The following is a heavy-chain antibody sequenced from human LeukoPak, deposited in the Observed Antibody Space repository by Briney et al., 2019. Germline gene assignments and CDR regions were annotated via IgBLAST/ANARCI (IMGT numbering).Heavy chain of an antibody. Sequence: SETLSLTCTVSGGSISSYYWSWIRQPPGKGLEWIGYIYYSGSTNYNPSLKSRVSISVDASENQFSLKLRSVTAADTAVYYCARGYYDILIGKGYFDYWGQGNLVTVSS. J-gene: IGHJ4*02. CDR2: IYYSGST. CDR1: GGSISSYY. V-gene: IGHV4-59*08. CDR3: ARGYYDILIGKGYFDY. D-gene: IGHD3-9*01.